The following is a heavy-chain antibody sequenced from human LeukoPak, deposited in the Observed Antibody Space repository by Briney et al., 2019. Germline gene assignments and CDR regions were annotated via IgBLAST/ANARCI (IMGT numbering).Heavy chain of an antibody. J-gene: IGHJ6*03. V-gene: IGHV3-11*04. CDR1: GFTFSDYY. Sequence: GGSLRLSCAASGFTFSDYYMSWIRQAPGKGLEWVSYISSSGSTIYYADSVKGRFTISRDNAKNSLYLQMNSLRAEDTAVYYCARAITGTTGPPPYYYYYYMDVWGKGTTVTVSS. CDR3: ARAITGTTGPPPYYYYYYMDV. CDR2: ISSSGSTI. D-gene: IGHD1-7*01.